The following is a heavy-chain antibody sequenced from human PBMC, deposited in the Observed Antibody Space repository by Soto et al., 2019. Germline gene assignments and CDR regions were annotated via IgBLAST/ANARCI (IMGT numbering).Heavy chain of an antibody. V-gene: IGHV6-1*01. J-gene: IGHJ1*01. D-gene: IGHD3-3*02. CDR3: ARDLSGFFQH. Sequence: SQTLSLTCAISGDSVFSNSAAWNWVRQSPSRGLEWLGRTYYRSKWYNDYAGSVRSRITINPDTSKNQFSLHLNSVTPEDTAVYYCARDLSGFFQHWGLGTLVTVSS. CDR2: TYYRSKWYN. CDR1: GDSVFSNSAA.